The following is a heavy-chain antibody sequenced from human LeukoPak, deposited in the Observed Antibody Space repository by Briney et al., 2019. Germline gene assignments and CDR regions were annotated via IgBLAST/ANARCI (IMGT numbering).Heavy chain of an antibody. V-gene: IGHV4-34*01. CDR3: ARLSFPRGYCCSTSCYGFDP. CDR2: INHSGST. D-gene: IGHD2-2*01. J-gene: IGHJ5*02. CDR1: GGSFSGYY. Sequence: PSETLSLTCAVYGGSFSGYYWSWIRQPPGKGLEWIGEINHSGSTNYNPSLKSRVTISVDTSKNPFSLKLSSVTAADTAVYYCARLSFPRGYCCSTSCYGFDPWGQGTLVTVSS.